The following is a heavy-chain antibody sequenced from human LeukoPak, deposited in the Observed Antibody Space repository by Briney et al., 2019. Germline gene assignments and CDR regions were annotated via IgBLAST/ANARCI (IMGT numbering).Heavy chain of an antibody. CDR1: GFTFSDHY. D-gene: IGHD3-10*01. CDR3: GRVRGEEN. Sequence: GGSLRLSCATSGFTFSDHYMDWVRQAPGKGLEWVGRIRNKANNYNTDYAASVKGRFTISRDDSMNSLYLQMNSLKTEDTAVYYCGRVRGEENWGQGTLVTVSS. V-gene: IGHV3-72*01. J-gene: IGHJ4*02. CDR2: IRNKANNYNT.